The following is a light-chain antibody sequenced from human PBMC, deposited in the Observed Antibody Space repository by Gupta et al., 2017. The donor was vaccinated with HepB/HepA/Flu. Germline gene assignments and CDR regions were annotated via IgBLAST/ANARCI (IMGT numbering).Light chain of an antibody. CDR1: QSISSY. V-gene: IGKV1-39*01. CDR2: AAS. J-gene: IGKJ3*01. CDR3: QQSYSTRFT. Sequence: DIQMTQSPSSLSASLGDRVTITCRASQSISSYLNWYQQNPGKAPKLLIYAASSLQSGVPSRFSGSGSGTECTLTISSLQPEDFATYYGQQSYSTRFTFGPGTKVDIK.